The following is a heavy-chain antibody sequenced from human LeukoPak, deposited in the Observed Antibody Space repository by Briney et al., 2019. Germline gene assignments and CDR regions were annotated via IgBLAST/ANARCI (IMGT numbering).Heavy chain of an antibody. J-gene: IGHJ6*03. CDR2: ISSNGSAI. V-gene: IGHV3-48*04. CDR3: ARARKTTVTYYYYYMDV. Sequence: GGSLRLSCAASGFTFSNYGMNWVRQAPAKGLGWVSYISSNGSAINYADSVKGRFPISRDNAKNSLYLQMNSLRAEGTAVYYCARARKTTVTYYYYYMDVWGKGTTVTISS. CDR1: GFTFSNYG. D-gene: IGHD4-17*01.